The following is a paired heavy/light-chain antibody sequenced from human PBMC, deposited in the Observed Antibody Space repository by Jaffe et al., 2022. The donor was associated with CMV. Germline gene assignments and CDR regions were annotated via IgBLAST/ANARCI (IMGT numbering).Heavy chain of an antibody. CDR3: AKAPKIMGSSGYYYVGYYFDY. D-gene: IGHD3-22*01. CDR1: GFTFSSYA. V-gene: IGHV3-23*01. CDR2: ISGSGGST. Sequence: EVQLLESGGGLVQPGGSLRLSCAASGFTFSSYAMSWVRQAPGKGLEWVSAISGSGGSTYYADSVKGRFTISRDNSKNTLYLQMNSLRAEDTAVYYCAKAPKIMGSSGYYYVGYYFDYWGQGTLVTVSS. J-gene: IGHJ4*02.
Light chain of an antibody. Sequence: SYVLTQPPSVSVAPGKTARITCGGNNIGSKSVHWYQQKPGQAPVLVIYYDSDRPSGIPERFSGSNSGNTATLTISRVEAGDEADYYCQVWDSSSDHGVFGGGTKLTVL. CDR3: QVWDSSSDHGV. J-gene: IGLJ3*02. CDR1: NIGSKS. CDR2: YDS. V-gene: IGLV3-21*04.